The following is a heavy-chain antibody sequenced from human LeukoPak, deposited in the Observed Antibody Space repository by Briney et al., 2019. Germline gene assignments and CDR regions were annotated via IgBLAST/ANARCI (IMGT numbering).Heavy chain of an antibody. CDR2: ISSSSSYI. J-gene: IGHJ4*02. CDR3: AREDILTGYYYFDY. D-gene: IGHD3-9*01. Sequence: GGSLRLSCAASGFTFSSYSMTWVRQAPGKGLEWVSSISSSSSYIYYADSVKGRFTISRDNAKNSLYLQMNSLRAEDTAVYYCAREDILTGYYYFDYWGQGTLVTVSS. CDR1: GFTFSSYS. V-gene: IGHV3-21*01.